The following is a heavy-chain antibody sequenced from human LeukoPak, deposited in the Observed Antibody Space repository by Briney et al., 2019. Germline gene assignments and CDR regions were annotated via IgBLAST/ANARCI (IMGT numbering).Heavy chain of an antibody. J-gene: IGHJ4*02. Sequence: GASVKVSCKASGYTFTSYDINWVRQATGQGLEWMGWVNPNSGKTGYARKFQGRVTMTRNTSISTAYMELSSLRSEDTAVYYCARGRVLFDFWGQGTLVTVSS. V-gene: IGHV1-8*01. CDR3: ARGRVLFDF. CDR2: VNPNSGKT. CDR1: GYTFTSYD.